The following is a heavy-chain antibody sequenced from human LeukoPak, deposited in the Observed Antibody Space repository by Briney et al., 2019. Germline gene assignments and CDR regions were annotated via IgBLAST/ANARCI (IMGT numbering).Heavy chain of an antibody. Sequence: SETLSLTCTVSGGSISEYYWSWIRQPPGQGLEWIGYIHYSGSTDYSPSLKSRVTISVDKSKNHFSLKLSSVTAADTAVYYYARHGREYFYDSSGYSYYYHGMDVWGQGTTVTVSS. V-gene: IGHV4-59*08. J-gene: IGHJ6*02. CDR2: IHYSGST. CDR3: ARHGREYFYDSSGYSYYYHGMDV. CDR1: GGSISEYY. D-gene: IGHD3-22*01.